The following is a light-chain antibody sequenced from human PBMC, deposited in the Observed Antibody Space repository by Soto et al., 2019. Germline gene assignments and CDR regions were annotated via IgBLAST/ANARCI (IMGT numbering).Light chain of an antibody. Sequence: QAVVNQEPSLTVSPGGTVTLTCGSSTGAVTSGHYPYWFQQKPGQAPRTLIYDTNNKYSWTPARFSGSLLGGKAALTLSGAQPEDESEYYCLLSYNGARVFGGGTKLTVL. J-gene: IGLJ3*02. CDR1: TGAVTSGHY. CDR2: DTN. V-gene: IGLV7-46*01. CDR3: LLSYNGARV.